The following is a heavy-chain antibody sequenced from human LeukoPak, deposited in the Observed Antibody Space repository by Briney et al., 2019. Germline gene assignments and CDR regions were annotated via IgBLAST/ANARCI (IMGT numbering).Heavy chain of an antibody. CDR3: ATETNGRHYDY. V-gene: IGHV3-21*06. Sequence: PGGSLRLSCTDSGLTFSTSGFNWVRQAPGKGLEWVASIGPTGSDRYHADSIKSRFTISRDNANNFLYLQMNSLRAEDTAVYYCATETNGRHYDYWGQGTLLTVSS. CDR1: GLTFSTSG. CDR2: IGPTGSDR. D-gene: IGHD1-14*01. J-gene: IGHJ4*02.